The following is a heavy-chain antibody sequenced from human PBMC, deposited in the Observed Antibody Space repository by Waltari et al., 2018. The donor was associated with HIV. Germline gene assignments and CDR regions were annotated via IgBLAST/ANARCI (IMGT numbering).Heavy chain of an antibody. CDR2: INTDGTET. CDR3: ARDLSTYGHEFDY. J-gene: IGHJ4*02. Sequence: DVRLEESGGNLVQPGGSLRLSCAASGFNFRSYWMHWIRHVPGKGLVWVPEINTDGTETSYTDSGKGRFTISRDNTKNRLYLQMNSLRVEDSAIYYCARDLSTYGHEFDYWGQGTLVTVAS. D-gene: IGHD2-2*01. CDR1: GFNFRSYW. V-gene: IGHV3-74*01.